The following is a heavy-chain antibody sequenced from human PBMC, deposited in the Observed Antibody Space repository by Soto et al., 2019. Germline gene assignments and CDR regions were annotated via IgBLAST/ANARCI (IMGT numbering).Heavy chain of an antibody. CDR2: ISGSGGST. CDR3: AKDGTGSGSNGYYYYMDV. D-gene: IGHD3-10*01. Sequence: GGSLRLSCAASGFTFSSYAMSWVRQAPGKGLEWVSAISGSGGSTYYADSVKGRFTISRDNSKNTLYLQMNSLRAEDTAVYYCAKDGTGSGSNGYYYYMDVWGKGTTVTVSS. CDR1: GFTFSSYA. J-gene: IGHJ6*03. V-gene: IGHV3-23*01.